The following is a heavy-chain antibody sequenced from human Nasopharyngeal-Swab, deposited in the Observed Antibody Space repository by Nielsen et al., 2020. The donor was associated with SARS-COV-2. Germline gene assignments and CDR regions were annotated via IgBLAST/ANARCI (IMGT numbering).Heavy chain of an antibody. Sequence: ASVKVSCKVSGYTFTNYGIHWVRQAPGQRLEWMGWINPGTVNTKYSQKFQGRVTISRDTSARTAYMELSSLRSEDTAVYYCARAPGVDYYYYMDVWGNGTTVTVSS. CDR2: INPGTVNT. CDR1: GYTFTNYG. CDR3: ARAPGVDYYYYMDV. J-gene: IGHJ6*03. V-gene: IGHV1-3*01.